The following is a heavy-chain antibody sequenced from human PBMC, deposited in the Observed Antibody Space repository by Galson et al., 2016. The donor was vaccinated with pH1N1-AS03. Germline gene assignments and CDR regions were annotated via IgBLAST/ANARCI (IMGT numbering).Heavy chain of an antibody. Sequence: QSGAEVKKPGESLKISCEGSGFRLSNHWIGWVRQMPGKGLEWMGIIYPGDSDSRYSPSFQGHVTISADKSINTAYLQWTSLQAAGTAMYYCAKLAVAGTWFFDYWGQGTLVTVS. V-gene: IGHV5-51*03. CDR1: GFRLSNHW. D-gene: IGHD6-19*01. CDR3: AKLAVAGTWFFDY. J-gene: IGHJ4*02. CDR2: IYPGDSDS.